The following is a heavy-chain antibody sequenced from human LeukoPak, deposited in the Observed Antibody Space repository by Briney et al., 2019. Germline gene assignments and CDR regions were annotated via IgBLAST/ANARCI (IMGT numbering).Heavy chain of an antibody. V-gene: IGHV1-2*06. D-gene: IGHD4/OR15-4a*01. Sequence: GASVKVSCKASGYTFTSYYMHWVRQAPGQGLEWMGRINPNSGGTNYAQKFQGRVTMTRDTSISTAYMELSRLRSDDTAVYYCARVNFYGGYFDYWGQGTLVTVSS. CDR1: GYTFTSYY. J-gene: IGHJ4*02. CDR2: INPNSGGT. CDR3: ARVNFYGGYFDY.